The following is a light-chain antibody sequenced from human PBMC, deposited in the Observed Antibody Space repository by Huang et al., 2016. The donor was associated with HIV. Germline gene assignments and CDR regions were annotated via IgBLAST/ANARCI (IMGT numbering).Light chain of an antibody. CDR1: QGISNS. Sequence: DIQMTQSPSSLSASVGDRVTITCRASQGISNSFAWYQQEPGKTPKLLLYAASTLESGVPSRFSGSGSRTHYTLTIRSRQPENVATYNRRKCYRTPRTFGQETKV. CDR2: AAS. CDR3: RKCYRTPRT. J-gene: IGKJ1*01. V-gene: IGKV1-NL1*01.